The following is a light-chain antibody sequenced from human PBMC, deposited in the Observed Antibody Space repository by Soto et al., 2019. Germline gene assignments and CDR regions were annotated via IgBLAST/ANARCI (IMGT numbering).Light chain of an antibody. CDR3: QQYGDCPLT. J-gene: IGKJ4*01. CDR1: QSVGNN. CDR2: ATS. V-gene: IGKV3-15*01. Sequence: EIVLTQSPATLSVSPGERATLSCRASQSVGNNFAWYQQKPGQAPRLLIFATSTMATGVPSRFSGSGSGTEFTLTISSLQSEDFAVYYCQQYGDCPLTFGGGAKVEIE.